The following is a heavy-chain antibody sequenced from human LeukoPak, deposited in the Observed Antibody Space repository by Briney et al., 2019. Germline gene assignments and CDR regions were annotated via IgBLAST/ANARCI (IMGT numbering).Heavy chain of an antibody. Sequence: PGGSLRLSCAASGFTFSKAWMSCVRQAPGKGREWVSYISRSGSTIYYAHSEKGRFTISRDNAKNSLYLQMNGLRAEDTAVYYCARSRVFDWSAHFDYWGQGTLVTVSS. CDR1: GFTFSKAW. CDR2: ISRSGSTI. CDR3: ARSRVFDWSAHFDY. V-gene: IGHV3-11*01. D-gene: IGHD3-9*01. J-gene: IGHJ4*02.